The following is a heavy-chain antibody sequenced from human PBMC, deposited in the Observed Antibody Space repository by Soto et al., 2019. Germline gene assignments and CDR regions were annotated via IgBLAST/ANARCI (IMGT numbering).Heavy chain of an antibody. Sequence: QVQLVQSGAEVKKPGSSVKVSCTASGGTFSSYAISWVRQAPGQGLEWMGGIIPIFGTANYAQKFQGRVTITADESTSTAYMELSSLRSEDTAVYYCAREGLGYCSGGSCYLDYWGQGTLVTVSS. V-gene: IGHV1-69*01. CDR3: AREGLGYCSGGSCYLDY. J-gene: IGHJ4*02. CDR2: IIPIFGTA. D-gene: IGHD2-15*01. CDR1: GGTFSSYA.